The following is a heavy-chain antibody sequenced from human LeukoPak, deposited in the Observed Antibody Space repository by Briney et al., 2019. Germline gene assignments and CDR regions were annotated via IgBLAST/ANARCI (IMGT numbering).Heavy chain of an antibody. D-gene: IGHD4-17*01. CDR2: IYPGDSDT. V-gene: IGHV5-51*01. J-gene: IGHJ6*02. Sequence: GEALMISWNGSGYSFTSYLIGWVRPTPGKGLEWMGIIYPGDSDTRYSPSFQGQATISADTTISSAYLQSSTLKASDTAMYYCARTTTVTTTRGYYYYYSGMDVWGQGTTVTVSS. CDR3: ARTTTVTTTRGYYYYYSGMDV. CDR1: GYSFTSYL.